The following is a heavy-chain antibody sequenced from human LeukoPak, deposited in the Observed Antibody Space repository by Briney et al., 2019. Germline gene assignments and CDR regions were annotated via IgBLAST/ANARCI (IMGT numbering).Heavy chain of an antibody. J-gene: IGHJ6*02. CDR1: GFTVSSNY. Sequence: GGSLRLSCAASGFTVSSNYMSWVRQAPGKGLEWVLVIYSGGSTYYADSVKGRFTISRDNSKNTLYLQMNSLRAEDTAVYYCARDQLYGGNSGYYYYYGMDVWGQGTTVTVSS. V-gene: IGHV3-66*02. D-gene: IGHD4-23*01. CDR2: IYSGGST. CDR3: ARDQLYGGNSGYYYYYGMDV.